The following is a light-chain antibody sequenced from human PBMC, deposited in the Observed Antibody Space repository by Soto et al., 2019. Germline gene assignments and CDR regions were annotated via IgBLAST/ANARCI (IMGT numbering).Light chain of an antibody. Sequence: DVPMTQSPSSLSASVGDRVTITCRPSQSIDTFLNWYQQKPGRAPKLLISAATTLHTGVPSRFSGSGSGTHFTLTISSLQPEDSATYFCQQSYSIPYTFALGTKLEIK. J-gene: IGKJ2*01. V-gene: IGKV1-39*01. CDR3: QQSYSIPYT. CDR1: QSIDTF. CDR2: AAT.